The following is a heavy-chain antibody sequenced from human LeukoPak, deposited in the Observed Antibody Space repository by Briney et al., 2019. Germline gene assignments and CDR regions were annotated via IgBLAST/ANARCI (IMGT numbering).Heavy chain of an antibody. CDR1: GGSISSGSYY. Sequence: SQTLSLTCTVSGGSISSGSYYWSWIRQPAGKGLEWIGRIYTSGSTNYNPSLKGRVTISVDTSKNQFSLKLSSVTAADTAVYYCARLRGGYVGYWGQGTLVTVSS. J-gene: IGHJ4*02. D-gene: IGHD5-12*01. CDR2: IYTSGST. V-gene: IGHV4-61*02. CDR3: ARLRGGYVGY.